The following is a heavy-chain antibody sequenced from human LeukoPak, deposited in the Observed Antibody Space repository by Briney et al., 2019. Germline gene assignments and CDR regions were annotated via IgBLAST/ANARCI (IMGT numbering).Heavy chain of an antibody. D-gene: IGHD5-12*01. CDR2: INSDGSST. V-gene: IGHV3-74*01. J-gene: IGHJ4*02. Sequence: GGSLRLSCAASGFTFSSYWMHWVRQAPGKGLVWVSRINSDGSSTSYADSVKGRFTISRDNSKNTLYLQMSSLRAEDTAVYYCVKAIVATIGGDYWGQGTLVSVSS. CDR1: GFTFSSYW. CDR3: VKAIVATIGGDY.